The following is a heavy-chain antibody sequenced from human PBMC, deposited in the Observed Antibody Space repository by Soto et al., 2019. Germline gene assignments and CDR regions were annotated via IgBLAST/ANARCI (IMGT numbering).Heavy chain of an antibody. CDR3: ARVSPYYYDSSGYYYDY. J-gene: IGHJ4*02. CDR2: IIPILGIA. D-gene: IGHD3-22*01. CDR1: GGTFSSYT. Sequence: SVKVSCKASGGTFSSYTISWVRQAPGQGLEWMGRIIPILGIANYAQKFQGRVTITADKSTSTAYMELSSLRSEDTAVYYCARVSPYYYDSSGYYYDYWGQGTLVTVS. V-gene: IGHV1-69*02.